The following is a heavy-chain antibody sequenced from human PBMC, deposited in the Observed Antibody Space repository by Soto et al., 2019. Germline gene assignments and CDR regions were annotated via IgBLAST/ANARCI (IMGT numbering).Heavy chain of an antibody. J-gene: IGHJ5*02. CDR2: INHSGST. Sequence: SETLSLTCAVYGGSFSGYYWSWIRQPPGKGLEWIGEINHSGSTNYNPSLKSRVTISVDTSKNQFSLKLSSVTAADTAVYYCARGRKNYYGSGILGENNWFDPWGQGTLVTVSS. V-gene: IGHV4-34*01. D-gene: IGHD3-10*01. CDR1: GGSFSGYY. CDR3: ARGRKNYYGSGILGENNWFDP.